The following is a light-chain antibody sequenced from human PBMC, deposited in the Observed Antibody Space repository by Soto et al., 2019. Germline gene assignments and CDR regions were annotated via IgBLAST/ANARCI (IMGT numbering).Light chain of an antibody. J-gene: IGKJ4*01. V-gene: IGKV3-20*01. CDR3: QQYGSPLT. CDR2: GAS. CDR1: QSVSSSY. Sequence: EIVLTQSPGTLSLSPGERSTLSVMASQSVSSSYLAWYQQKPGQTPRLLIYGASNRATGIPDRFSGSGSGTDFTLTISRLEPEDFAVYYCQQYGSPLTFGGGTKVDI.